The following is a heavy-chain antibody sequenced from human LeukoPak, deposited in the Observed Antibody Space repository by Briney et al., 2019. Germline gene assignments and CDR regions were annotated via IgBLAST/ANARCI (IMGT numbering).Heavy chain of an antibody. CDR2: INPNSGGT. V-gene: IGHV1-2*02. D-gene: IGHD6-13*01. CDR3: ARAAAGTGFDAFDI. Sequence: GASVKVSRKASGYTFTGYYMHWVRQAPGQGLEWMGWINPNSGGTNYAQKFQGRVTMTRDTSISTAYMELSRLRSGDTAVYYCARAAAGTGFDAFDIWGQGTMVTVSS. J-gene: IGHJ3*02. CDR1: GYTFTGYY.